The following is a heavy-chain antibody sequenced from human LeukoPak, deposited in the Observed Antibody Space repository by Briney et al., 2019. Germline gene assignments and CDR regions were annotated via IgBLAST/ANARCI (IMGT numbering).Heavy chain of an antibody. D-gene: IGHD2-2*01. CDR3: AKDIVVVPAASDAFDI. CDR2: ISGSGGSI. V-gene: IGHV3-23*01. Sequence: PGGSLRLSCAASGFTFNNYAMSWVRRAPGKGLEWVSVISGSGGSIYYADSVKGRFTISRDNSKNTLYLQMNSLRAEDTAVYYCAKDIVVVPAASDAFDIWGQGTTVSVSS. J-gene: IGHJ3*02. CDR1: GFTFNNYA.